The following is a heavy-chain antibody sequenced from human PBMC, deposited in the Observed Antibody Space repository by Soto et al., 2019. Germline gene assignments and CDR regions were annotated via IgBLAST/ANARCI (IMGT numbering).Heavy chain of an antibody. CDR3: AKYSAYGHFPS. CDR2: ISGSGGST. J-gene: IGHJ4*02. V-gene: IGHV3-23*01. D-gene: IGHD5-12*01. Sequence: GGSLRLSCAASGFTFSSYAMSWVRQAPGKGLEWVSAISGSGGSTYYANYNPSLRSRATISLDTSKNEVSLQLTAVSAADSAIYYCAKYSAYGHFPSWGQGILVTVSS. CDR1: GFTFSSYA.